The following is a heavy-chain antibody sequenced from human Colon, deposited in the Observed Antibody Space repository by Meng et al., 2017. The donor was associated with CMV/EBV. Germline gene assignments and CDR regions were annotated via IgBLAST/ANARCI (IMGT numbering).Heavy chain of an antibody. J-gene: IGHJ6*02. Sequence: GGSLRLSCAASGFTFTTYGMTWVRQAPGKGLEWVSSVSGTGASTYYADSVKGRFTISRDNSKNTLSLEMNSLRVEDTALYYCAKRGTGASYFAMDVWGQGTTVTVSS. CDR3: AKRGTGASYFAMDV. V-gene: IGHV3-23*01. D-gene: IGHD2/OR15-2a*01. CDR2: VSGTGAST. CDR1: GFTFTTYG.